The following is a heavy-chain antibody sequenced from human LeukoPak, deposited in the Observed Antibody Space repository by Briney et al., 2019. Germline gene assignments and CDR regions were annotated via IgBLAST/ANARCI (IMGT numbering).Heavy chain of an antibody. V-gene: IGHV4-34*01. CDR1: GGSFIGYY. J-gene: IGHJ4*02. CDR3: ARARRDSGYYNVDY. Sequence: SETLSLTFAFYGGSFIGYYWSWIRQPSGKGLEWIGEINHSGNTNYNPSLKSRVTISVDTSKNQFSLKVSSVTAADTAVYYCARARRDSGYYNVDYWGQGALVTVSS. D-gene: IGHD3-3*01. CDR2: INHSGNT.